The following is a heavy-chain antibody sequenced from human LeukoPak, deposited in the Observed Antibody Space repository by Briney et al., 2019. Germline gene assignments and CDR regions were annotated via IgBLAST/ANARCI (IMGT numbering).Heavy chain of an antibody. V-gene: IGHV3-30*03. CDR1: GFTFSAYA. CDR3: AIFEARIRVFNI. J-gene: IGHJ3*02. Sequence: PGGSLRLSCAASGFTFSAYAMHWVRQAPGKGLEWVASILYDGSKKYYGDSVKGRFSIYRDNSNYTLYLQMNSLRAEDTAVFYCAIFEARIRVFNIWGQGKWVPVSP. D-gene: IGHD3-3*01. CDR2: ILYDGSKK.